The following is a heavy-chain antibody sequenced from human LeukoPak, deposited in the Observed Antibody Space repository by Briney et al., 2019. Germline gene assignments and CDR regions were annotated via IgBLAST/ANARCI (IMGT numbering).Heavy chain of an antibody. CDR3: ARGPEYYYDSSGNDY. J-gene: IGHJ4*02. D-gene: IGHD3-22*01. V-gene: IGHV1-46*01. CDR2: INPSGGST. CDR1: GYTFTSYY. Sequence: ASVKVSCKASGYTFTSYYMHWVRQAPGQGLEWMGLINPSGGSTSYAQKFQGRVTMTTDTSTSTAYMELRSLRSDDTAVYYCARGPEYYYDSSGNDYWGQGTLVTVSS.